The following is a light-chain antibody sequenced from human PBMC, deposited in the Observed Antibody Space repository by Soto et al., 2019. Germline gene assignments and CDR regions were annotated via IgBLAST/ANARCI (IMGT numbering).Light chain of an antibody. CDR1: SSDVGNYNL. J-gene: IGLJ2*01. CDR2: EGS. Sequence: QSALTQPASVSGSPGQSITISCTGTSSDVGNYNLVSWYQQHPGKAPKLMIYEGSKRPSGVSNRFSGSKSGNTASLTISGLQAEDAADYYCCSYAGSTTFGVLFGGGTKLTVL. V-gene: IGLV2-23*03. CDR3: CSYAGSTTFGVL.